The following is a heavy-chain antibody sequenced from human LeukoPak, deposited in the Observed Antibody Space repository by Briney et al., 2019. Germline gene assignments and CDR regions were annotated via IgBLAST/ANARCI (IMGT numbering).Heavy chain of an antibody. J-gene: IGHJ6*02. Sequence: GGSLRLSCAASGFTFSSYSMNWVRQAPGKGLEWVSSISSSSSYIYYADSVKGRFTISRDNAKNSLYLQMNSLRAEDTAVYYCARGYCSSTSCLLSRFYGMDVWGQGTTVTVSS. CDR3: ARGYCSSTSCLLSRFYGMDV. CDR1: GFTFSSYS. D-gene: IGHD2-2*01. V-gene: IGHV3-21*01. CDR2: ISSSSSYI.